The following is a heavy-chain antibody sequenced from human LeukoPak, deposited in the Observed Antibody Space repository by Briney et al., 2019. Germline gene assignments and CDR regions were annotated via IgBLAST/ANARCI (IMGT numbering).Heavy chain of an antibody. CDR2: IYYSGST. CDR1: GGSISSYY. CDR3: ASSGSYKKGVFDY. J-gene: IGHJ4*02. D-gene: IGHD1-26*01. V-gene: IGHV4-59*01. Sequence: SETLSLTCTVSGGSISSYYWSWIRQPPGKGLEWIGYIYYSGSTNYNPSLKSRVAISVDTAKNQFSLKLSSVTAADTAVYYCASSGSYKKGVFDYWGQGTLVTVSS.